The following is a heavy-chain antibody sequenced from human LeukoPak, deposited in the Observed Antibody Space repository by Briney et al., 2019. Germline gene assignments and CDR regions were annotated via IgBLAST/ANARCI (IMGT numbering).Heavy chain of an antibody. J-gene: IGHJ4*02. Sequence: PGGSLRLSCVASGFTFSSNWMHWVRQAPGKGLVWVSRINSDGSSTSYADSVNGRFTISRDNAKNTLYLQMNSLRAEDTAVYFCASPGATSKFDYWGQGTQVTVSS. CDR3: ASPGATSKFDY. CDR2: INSDGSST. CDR1: GFTFSSNW. V-gene: IGHV3-74*01. D-gene: IGHD1-26*01.